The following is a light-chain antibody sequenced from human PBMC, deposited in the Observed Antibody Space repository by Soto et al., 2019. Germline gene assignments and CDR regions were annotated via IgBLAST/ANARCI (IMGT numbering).Light chain of an antibody. V-gene: IGLV1-47*02. CDR1: SSNIGYNA. Sequence: QPVLTQPPSAAGTPRQRVTLSCSGISSNIGYNAVNWYQQLPGTAPKLLMHGNSQRPSGVPERFSGSKSGTSGSLAISGLRTEYEADYYCAAWDDSLSGVVFGGGTKLTVL. CDR3: AAWDDSLSGVV. CDR2: GNS. J-gene: IGLJ3*02.